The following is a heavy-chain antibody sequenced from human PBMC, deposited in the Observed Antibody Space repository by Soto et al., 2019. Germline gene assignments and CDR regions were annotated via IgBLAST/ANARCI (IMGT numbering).Heavy chain of an antibody. CDR3: VKDGLSDSPSAIDY. J-gene: IGHJ4*02. Sequence: PGGSLRLSCAASGFTFSQSGMSWVRQAPGKGLEWVEGLXGXGRKXYXXGXXXGRFTISRDNAKNTLFLQMNSLRAADTAIYYCVKDGLSDSPSAIDYWGQGTLVTVSS. CDR1: GFTFSQSG. V-gene: IGHV3-23*01. D-gene: IGHD6-13*01. CDR2: LXGXGRKX.